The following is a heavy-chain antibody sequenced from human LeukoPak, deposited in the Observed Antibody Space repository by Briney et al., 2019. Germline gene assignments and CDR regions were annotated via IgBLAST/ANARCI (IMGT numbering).Heavy chain of an antibody. V-gene: IGHV1-69*06. CDR2: IIPIFGTA. D-gene: IGHD4-17*01. J-gene: IGHJ5*02. CDR3: ARVGRNRDYGDYVRWFDH. Sequence: SVKVSCKASGGTFSSYAISWVRQAPGQGLEWMGRIIPIFGTANYAQKFQGRATITADKSTSTAYMELSSLRSEDTAVYYCARVGRNRDYGDYVRWFDHWGQGTLITVSS. CDR1: GGTFSSYA.